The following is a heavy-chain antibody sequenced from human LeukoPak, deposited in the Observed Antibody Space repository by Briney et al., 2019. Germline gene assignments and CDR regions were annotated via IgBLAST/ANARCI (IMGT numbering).Heavy chain of an antibody. D-gene: IGHD4-11*01. CDR1: GFTFDDYA. V-gene: IGHV3-43*01. CDR3: AKGPMTTVTKVFDY. Sequence: PGGSLRLSCAASGFTFDDYAMHWVRHAPGKGLEWVSLISWDGGSTYYADSVKGRFTISRDNSKNSLYLQMNSLRTEDTALYYCAKGPMTTVTKVFDYWGQGTLVTVSS. J-gene: IGHJ4*02. CDR2: ISWDGGST.